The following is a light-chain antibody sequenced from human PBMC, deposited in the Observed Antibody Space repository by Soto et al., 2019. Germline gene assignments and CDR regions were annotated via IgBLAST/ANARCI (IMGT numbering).Light chain of an antibody. J-gene: IGKJ5*01. CDR3: QQYNDWPPIT. V-gene: IGKV3-15*01. CDR2: YAS. Sequence: EIMMTQSPVTLSVSPGDRATLSCRASQSVSNNLAWYQQKPGQDPRLLIYYASTRATGIPARFSGSGSGTEFTLTISGLQSEDFALYYCQQYNDWPPITFGQGTRLVI. CDR1: QSVSNN.